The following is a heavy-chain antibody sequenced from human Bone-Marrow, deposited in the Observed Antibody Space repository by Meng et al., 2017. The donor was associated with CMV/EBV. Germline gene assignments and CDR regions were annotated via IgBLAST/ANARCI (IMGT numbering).Heavy chain of an antibody. J-gene: IGHJ4*02. CDR1: GYTFTGYY. D-gene: IGHD1-26*01. CDR3: ARDLRKGLRRGSYDYFEY. CDR2: INPNSGGT. V-gene: IGHV1-2*02. Sequence: ASVKVSCKASGYTFTGYYMHWVRQAPGQGLEWMGWINPNSGGTNYAQKFQGRVTMTRDTSISTAYMELSRLRSDDTAVYYCARDLRKGLRRGSYDYFEYWGRGTLVTVSS.